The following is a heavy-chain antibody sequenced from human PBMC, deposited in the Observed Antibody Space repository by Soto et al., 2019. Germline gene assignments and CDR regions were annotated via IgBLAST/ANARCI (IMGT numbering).Heavy chain of an antibody. CDR3: AREYSSSSYGMDV. J-gene: IGHJ6*02. Sequence: PGDPMKISWKGSGYSFTSYWIGRVRKMPGKGLEWMGIIYPGDSDTRYSPSFQGQVTTSADKSISTAYLQWSSLKASDTAMYYCAREYSSSSYGMDVWGQGTTVTVSS. CDR2: IYPGDSDT. D-gene: IGHD6-6*01. CDR1: GYSFTSYW. V-gene: IGHV5-51*01.